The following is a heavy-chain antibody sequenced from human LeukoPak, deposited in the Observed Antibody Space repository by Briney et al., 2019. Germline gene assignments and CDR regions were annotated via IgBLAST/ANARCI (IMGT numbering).Heavy chain of an antibody. CDR3: AKDGKGYCSRGSCPIYLERGDYYYYYMDV. Sequence: PGGSLRLSCAASGFTFRSYGMHWVRQAPGKGLEWVAFIRYDGSNKYYADSVKGRFTISRDNSKNTLYLQMNSLRAEDTAVYYCAKDGKGYCSRGSCPIYLERGDYYYYYMDVWGKGTTVTISS. J-gene: IGHJ6*03. V-gene: IGHV3-30*02. CDR1: GFTFRSYG. CDR2: IRYDGSNK. D-gene: IGHD2-15*01.